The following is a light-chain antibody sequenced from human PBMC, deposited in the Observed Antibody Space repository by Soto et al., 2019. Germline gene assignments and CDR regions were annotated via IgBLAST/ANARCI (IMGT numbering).Light chain of an antibody. CDR3: QSYDSSLRGTV. CDR2: GNS. CDR1: SSNIGAGYD. Sequence: QAVVTQPPSVSGATGQRVTLSCTGSSSNIGAGYDVHWYQQLPGTAPKLLIYGNSNRPSGVPDRFSGSKSGTSASLAITGLQAEDEADYYCQSYDSSLRGTVFGGGTQLTVL. J-gene: IGLJ3*02. V-gene: IGLV1-40*01.